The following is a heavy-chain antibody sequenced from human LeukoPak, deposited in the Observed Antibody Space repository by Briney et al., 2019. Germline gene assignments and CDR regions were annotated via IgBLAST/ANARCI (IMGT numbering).Heavy chain of an antibody. CDR1: GYTFANYG. D-gene: IGHD2-2*01. Sequence: GASVKVPCKASGYTFANYGINWVRQAPGQGLEWIGWISLENGNAGYAQRVQGRVTLTTDTSTSTAYMELRSLRSDDTAVYYCARVTYVRPYQLDYWGHGTLVSISS. CDR3: ARVTYVRPYQLDY. CDR2: ISLENGNA. J-gene: IGHJ4*01. V-gene: IGHV1-18*01.